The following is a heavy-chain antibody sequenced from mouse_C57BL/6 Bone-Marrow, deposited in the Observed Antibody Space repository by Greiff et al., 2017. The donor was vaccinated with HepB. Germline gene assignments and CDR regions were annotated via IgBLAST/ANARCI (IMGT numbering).Heavy chain of an antibody. Sequence: DVKLQESGGDLVKPGGSLKLSCAASGFTFSSYGMSWVRQTPDKRLEWVATISSGGSYTYYPDSVKGRFTISRDNAKNTLYLQMSSLKSEDTAMYYCARRRYYYAMDYWGQGTSVTVSS. J-gene: IGHJ4*01. CDR3: ARRRYYYAMDY. CDR1: GFTFSSYG. CDR2: ISSGGSYT. V-gene: IGHV5-6*02.